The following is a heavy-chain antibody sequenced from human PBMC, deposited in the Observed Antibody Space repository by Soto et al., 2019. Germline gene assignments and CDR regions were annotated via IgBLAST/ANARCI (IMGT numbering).Heavy chain of an antibody. CDR2: INPSGGST. D-gene: IGHD2-15*01. Sequence: QVQLVQSGAEVKKPGASVKVSCKASGYTFTSYYMHWVRQAPGQGLEWMGIINPSGGSTSYAQKFQGRVTMTRDTSTSTVYMELSSLRSEDTAVYYCARDWVVVAATLLSGMDVWGQGTTVTVSS. CDR1: GYTFTSYY. CDR3: ARDWVVVAATLLSGMDV. V-gene: IGHV1-46*01. J-gene: IGHJ6*02.